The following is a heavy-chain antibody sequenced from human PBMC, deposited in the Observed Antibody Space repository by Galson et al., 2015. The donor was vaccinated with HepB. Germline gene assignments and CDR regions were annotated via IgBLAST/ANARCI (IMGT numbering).Heavy chain of an antibody. D-gene: IGHD3-16*02. V-gene: IGHV4-39*01. Sequence: SETLSLTCTVSGGSISSSNYYWGWIRQPPGKGLEWIGSVYYSGVTYYNPSLKGRVTISVDTSKNQFSLRVNSVTAADAALYYCARALGGSYFYGLDVWGQGTTVAVSS. CDR3: ARALGGSYFYGLDV. J-gene: IGHJ6*02. CDR1: GGSISSSNYY. CDR2: VYYSGVT.